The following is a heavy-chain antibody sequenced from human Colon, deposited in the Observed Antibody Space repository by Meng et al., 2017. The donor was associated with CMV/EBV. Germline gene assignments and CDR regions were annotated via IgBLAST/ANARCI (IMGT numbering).Heavy chain of an antibody. D-gene: IGHD1-26*01. Sequence: SGFLSRTYALLWVRQAPGKGLEWVAAISYGGGDKYYADSVKGRFTISRDNSNNTVDLQMNSLSGEDTAVYYCARDRWEPLIHGELVYWGHGTLVTVSS. CDR3: ARDRWEPLIHGELVY. V-gene: IGHV3-30-3*01. CDR2: ISYGGGDK. CDR1: GFLSRTYA. J-gene: IGHJ4*01.